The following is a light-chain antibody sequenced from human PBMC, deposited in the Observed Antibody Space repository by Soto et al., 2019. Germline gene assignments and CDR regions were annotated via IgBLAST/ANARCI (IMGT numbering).Light chain of an antibody. CDR2: DAS. J-gene: IGKJ1*01. CDR1: QSITTW. V-gene: IGKV1-5*01. Sequence: DLPMTQSPSTLSASVGDRVTITCRASQSITTWVAWYQQKPGKAPKLLIYDASILESGVPSRFSGSGSGTEFTLSISSLQPDDFATYYCQQYNAYSWTFGLGTKVEIK. CDR3: QQYNAYSWT.